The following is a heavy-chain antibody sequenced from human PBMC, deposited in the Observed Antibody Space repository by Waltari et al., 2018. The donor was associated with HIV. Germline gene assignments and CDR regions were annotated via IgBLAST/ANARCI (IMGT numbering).Heavy chain of an antibody. CDR1: GFTFTNYV. V-gene: IGHV1-18*01. Sequence: VQLVQSGPEMRKPGASVKISCRASGFTFTNYVFSWVRRSPGQGLEWLGWISAYDGNKDSAQKFKGRIILTTDTSTTTAQLEVRNLRSDDTAIYHCVRGGGSWLYDMYYYQGLDVWGQGTTVIVSS. CDR3: VRGGGSWLYDMYYYQGLDV. CDR2: ISAYDGNK. D-gene: IGHD2-8*01. J-gene: IGHJ6*02.